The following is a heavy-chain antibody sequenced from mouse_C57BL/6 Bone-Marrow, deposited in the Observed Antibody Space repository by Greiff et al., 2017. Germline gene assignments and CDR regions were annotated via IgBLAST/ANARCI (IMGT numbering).Heavy chain of an antibody. Sequence: LQQSGAELVRPGASVKMSCKASGYTFTSYNMHWVKQTPRQGLEWIGSINPGNGDTSYNQKFKGKATLTVDKSSSTAYMQLSSLTSEDSAVYFCARESVSNTVVDTRYFDYWGQGTTLTVSS. CDR1: GYTFTSYN. D-gene: IGHD1-1*01. CDR3: ARESVSNTVVDTRYFDY. V-gene: IGHV1-12*01. CDR2: INPGNGDT. J-gene: IGHJ2*01.